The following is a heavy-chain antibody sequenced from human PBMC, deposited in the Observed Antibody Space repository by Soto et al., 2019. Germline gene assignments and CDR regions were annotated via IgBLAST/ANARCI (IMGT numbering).Heavy chain of an antibody. Sequence: SETLSLTCAVSGASISGSYYYWAWLRQSPGKGPEWTGSVFYTGFTSYNPSLESRVSVSVDTSKSQFSLKLSPVTAADTAVYYCATSQKGYNWNYFDHWGQGARVTVS. CDR2: VFYTGFT. J-gene: IGHJ4*02. D-gene: IGHD1-20*01. V-gene: IGHV4-39*01. CDR3: ATSQKGYNWNYFDH. CDR1: GASISGSYYY.